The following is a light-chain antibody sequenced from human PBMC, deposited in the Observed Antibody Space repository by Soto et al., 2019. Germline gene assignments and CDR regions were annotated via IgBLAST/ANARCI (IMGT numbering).Light chain of an antibody. CDR2: RTS. V-gene: IGKV3-15*01. CDR1: QSISSN. Sequence: EIVMTQSPATLSVSPGERATLSCRASQSISSNLAWYQQKPGQAPRLLMFRTSSRATGFPARFSGSGSGTEFNLTISSLQSEDFAVFYCQQRSNWPYTFGQGTKLEIK. J-gene: IGKJ2*01. CDR3: QQRSNWPYT.